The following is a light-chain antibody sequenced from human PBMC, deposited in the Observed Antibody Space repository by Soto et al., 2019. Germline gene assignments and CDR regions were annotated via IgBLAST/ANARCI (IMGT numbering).Light chain of an antibody. Sequence: DIKLSQSRSTSSARKRDRDSITCRASQSISSWLAWYQQKPGKAPKLLIYKASSLESGVPSRFSGSGSGTEFTLTISSLQPDDFATYYCQQYNSYSRTFGQGTKVDI. CDR3: QQYNSYSRT. V-gene: IGKV1-5*03. CDR1: QSISSW. J-gene: IGKJ1*01. CDR2: KAS.